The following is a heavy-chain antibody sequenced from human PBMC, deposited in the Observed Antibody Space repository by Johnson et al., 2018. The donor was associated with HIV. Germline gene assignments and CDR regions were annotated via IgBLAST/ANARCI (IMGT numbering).Heavy chain of an antibody. CDR2: ISSSGGTI. Sequence: EKLVESGGGLVQPGGSLRLSCAASGFTFSSYWMSWVRQAPGKGLEWVSYISSSGGTIYYADSVKGRFSISRDNAKNSLYLQMNSLRAEDTAVYYCARDRGYWDAFDIWGQGTMVTVSS. CDR3: ARDRGYWDAFDI. D-gene: IGHD3-22*01. V-gene: IGHV3-48*04. J-gene: IGHJ3*02. CDR1: GFTFSSYW.